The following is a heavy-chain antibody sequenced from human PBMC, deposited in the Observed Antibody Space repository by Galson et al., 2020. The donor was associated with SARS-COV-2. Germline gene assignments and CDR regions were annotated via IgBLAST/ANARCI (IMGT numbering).Heavy chain of an antibody. V-gene: IGHV4-4*07. CDR2: IHTNENT. CDR1: GASITSYY. Sequence: ASETLSLTCTVSGASITSYYWSWIRQPAGKGLEWIGRIHTNENTNYNPFLKSRVSMSVNTSKNQFSLNLRSVTAADTAKYYCAKEHGSWMIVLDSWGQGTPVTVTS. J-gene: IGHJ4*02. D-gene: IGHD3-10*01. CDR3: AKEHGSWMIVLDS.